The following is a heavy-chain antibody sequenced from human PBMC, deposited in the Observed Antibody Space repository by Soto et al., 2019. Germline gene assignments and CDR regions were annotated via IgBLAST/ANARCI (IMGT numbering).Heavy chain of an antibody. CDR3: ARVASRAVASQGDY. V-gene: IGHV1-69*01. CDR2: IIPIFGTA. J-gene: IGHJ4*02. Sequence: QVQLVQSVAEVQKPGSSVKVSCKASGGTFSSYAISWVRQAPGQGLEWMGGIIPIFGTANYAQKFQSRVTITAAESTSTAYMELSSLRSEDTAVYYCARVASRAVASQGDYWGQGTLVTVSS. CDR1: GGTFSSYA. D-gene: IGHD6-19*01.